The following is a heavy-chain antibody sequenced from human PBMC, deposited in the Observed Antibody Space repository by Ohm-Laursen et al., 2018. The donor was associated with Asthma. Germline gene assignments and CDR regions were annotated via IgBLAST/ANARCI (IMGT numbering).Heavy chain of an antibody. CDR3: ARGLHYYGSGSYLSY. CDR2: INHSGST. J-gene: IGHJ4*02. V-gene: IGHV4-34*01. D-gene: IGHD3-10*01. Sequence: GTLSLTCAVSGGSISSGGYSWSWIRQPPGKGLEWIGEINHSGSTNYNPSLKSRVTISVDTSKNQFSLKLSSVTAADTAVYYCARGLHYYGSGSYLSYWGQGTLVTVSS. CDR1: GGSISSGGYS.